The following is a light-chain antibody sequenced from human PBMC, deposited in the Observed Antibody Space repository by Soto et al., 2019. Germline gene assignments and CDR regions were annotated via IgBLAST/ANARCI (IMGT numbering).Light chain of an antibody. CDR3: QQYGSSSWT. CDR1: QSVSSSY. J-gene: IGKJ1*01. Sequence: EIVLTQSPGTLSLSPGERATLSCRASQSVSSSYLAWYQQKPGQASRLLIYGASSRATGIPDGFSGSGSGTDFTLTISRLEPEDFAVYYCQQYGSSSWTFGQGTKVDIK. V-gene: IGKV3-20*01. CDR2: GAS.